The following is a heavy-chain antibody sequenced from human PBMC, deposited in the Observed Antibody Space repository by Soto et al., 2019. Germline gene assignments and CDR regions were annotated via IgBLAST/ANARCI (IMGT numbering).Heavy chain of an antibody. V-gene: IGHV4-39*01. CDR1: GGSISSSSNY. CDR3: ERHYAVVLYYFDY. D-gene: IGHD2-15*01. CDR2: IYFNGSP. Sequence: PSETLSLTCAVSGGSISSSSNYWGWIRQPPGKRLEWIGSIYFNGSPYYSPSLKRRVTISVDTSKNQFALKLSSVTAADTAVYYCERHYAVVLYYFDYGGQGTRVPVSS. J-gene: IGHJ4*02.